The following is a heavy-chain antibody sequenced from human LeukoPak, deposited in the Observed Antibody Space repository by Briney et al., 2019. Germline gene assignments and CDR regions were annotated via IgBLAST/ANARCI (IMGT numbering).Heavy chain of an antibody. D-gene: IGHD2-2*01. CDR2: ISGSGRST. V-gene: IGHV3-23*01. Sequence: GGSLRLSCPASGFTFNSYAMSWVRQAPGKGPEWVSAISGSGRSTYYADSVKGRFTISRDNSKNTLYLQMNSLRAEDTAVYYCAKCIVSAAIDNAFDIWGQGTMVTVSS. CDR3: AKCIVSAAIDNAFDI. J-gene: IGHJ3*02. CDR1: GFTFNSYA.